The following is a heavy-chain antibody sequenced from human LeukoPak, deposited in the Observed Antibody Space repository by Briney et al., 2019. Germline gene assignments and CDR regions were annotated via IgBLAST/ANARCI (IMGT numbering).Heavy chain of an antibody. V-gene: IGHV3-30-3*01. CDR1: GFTFSSYA. Sequence: GGSLRLSCAASGFTFSSYAMHWVRQAPGKGLEWVAVISYDGSNKYYADSVKGRFTISRDNSKNTLYLQMNSLRAEDTAVYYCAREGCSGGSCRGGRYYFDYWGQGTLVTVSS. J-gene: IGHJ4*02. D-gene: IGHD2-15*01. CDR2: ISYDGSNK. CDR3: AREGCSGGSCRGGRYYFDY.